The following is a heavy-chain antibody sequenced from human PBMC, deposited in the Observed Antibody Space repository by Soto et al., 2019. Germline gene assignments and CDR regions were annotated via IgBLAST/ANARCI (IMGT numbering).Heavy chain of an antibody. CDR2: ISSSGSTI. J-gene: IGHJ5*02. V-gene: IGHV3-48*03. CDR3: ARDDYDSTWA. CDR1: GFTFSSYE. Sequence: GVSLSLSCAASGFTFSSYEMNWVRQAPGKGLEWVSYISSSGSTIYYADSVKGRFTISRDNAKNSLYLQMNSLRAEDTAVYYCARDDYDSTWAWGQGTLVTVSS. D-gene: IGHD3-22*01.